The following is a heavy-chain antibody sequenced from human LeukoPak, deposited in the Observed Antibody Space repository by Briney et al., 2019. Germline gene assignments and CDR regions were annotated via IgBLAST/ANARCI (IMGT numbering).Heavy chain of an antibody. CDR2: IYYSGST. CDR1: GGSISSYY. V-gene: IGHV4-59*12. J-gene: IGHJ3*02. D-gene: IGHD1-26*01. CDR3: ARGYSGSYRDAFDI. Sequence: PSETLSLTCTVSGGSISSYYWSWIRQPPGKGLEWIGYIYYSGSTNYNPSLKSRVTMSVDTSKNQFSLKLSSVTAADTAVYYCARGYSGSYRDAFDIWGQGTMVTVSS.